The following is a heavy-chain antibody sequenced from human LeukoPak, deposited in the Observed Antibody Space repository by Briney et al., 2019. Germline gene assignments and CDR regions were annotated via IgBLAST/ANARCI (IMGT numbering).Heavy chain of an antibody. CDR1: GGSFSGYY. D-gene: IGHD3-22*01. V-gene: IGHV4-34*01. Sequence: NPSETLSLTCAVYGGSFSGYYWSWIRQPPGKGLEWIGEINHSGSTNYNPSLKSRVTISVDTSKNQFSLKLSSVTAADTAVYYCARHSIYYYDSSGYSDPSRTNFDYWGQGTLVTVSS. CDR2: INHSGST. J-gene: IGHJ4*02. CDR3: ARHSIYYYDSSGYSDPSRTNFDY.